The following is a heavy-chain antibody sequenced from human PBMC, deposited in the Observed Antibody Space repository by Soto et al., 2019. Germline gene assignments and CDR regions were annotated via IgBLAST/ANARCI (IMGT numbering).Heavy chain of an antibody. J-gene: IGHJ4*02. CDR2: IYYSGST. D-gene: IGHD6-13*01. CDR3: ARAPSSSWYGPTGLDY. Sequence: PSETLSLTCTVSGGSISSGGYYWSWIRQHPGKGLEWIGYIYYSGSTYYNPSLKSRVTISVDTSKNQFSLKLSSVTAADAAVYYCARAPSSSWYGPTGLDYWGQGTLVTVSS. CDR1: GGSISSGGYY. V-gene: IGHV4-31*03.